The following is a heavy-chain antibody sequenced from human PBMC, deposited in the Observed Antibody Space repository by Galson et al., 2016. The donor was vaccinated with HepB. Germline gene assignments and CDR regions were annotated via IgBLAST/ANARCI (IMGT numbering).Heavy chain of an antibody. J-gene: IGHJ3*02. CDR1: GFSFGNYW. CDR3: AREAVAGNVGAFDI. Sequence: ASGFSFGNYWMSWVRQAPGMGLEWVANIKEDGSEKYYVDSVKGRSTISRDNAHNSLYLQMNSLRAEDTAVYYCAREAVAGNVGAFDIWGQGTMVTVSS. CDR2: IKEDGSEK. V-gene: IGHV3-7*01. D-gene: IGHD6-19*01.